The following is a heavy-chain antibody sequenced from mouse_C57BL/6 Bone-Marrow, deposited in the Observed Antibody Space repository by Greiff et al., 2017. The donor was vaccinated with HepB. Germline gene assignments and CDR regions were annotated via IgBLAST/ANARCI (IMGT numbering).Heavy chain of an antibody. D-gene: IGHD3-2*02. CDR2: IYPGDGDT. J-gene: IGHJ2*01. CDR1: GYAFSSYW. Sequence: VQRVESGAELVKPGASVKISCKASGYAFSSYWMNWVKQRPGKGLEWIGQIYPGDGDTNYNGKFKGKATLTADKSSSTAYMQLSSLTSEDSAVYFCARGVDSSGYVGYWGQGTTLTVSS. CDR3: ARGVDSSGYVGY. V-gene: IGHV1-80*01.